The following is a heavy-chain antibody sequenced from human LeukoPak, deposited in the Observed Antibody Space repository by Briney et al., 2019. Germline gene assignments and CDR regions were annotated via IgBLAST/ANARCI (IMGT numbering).Heavy chain of an antibody. Sequence: GGSLRLSCAASGFTFSSYWMSWVRQAPGKGLEWVANIKQDGSEKYYVDSVKGRFTISRDNAKNSLYLQMNSLRAEDTAVYYCAKDQQNSPYGAFLPPGFDYWGQGTLVTVSS. D-gene: IGHD4-17*01. V-gene: IGHV3-7*03. J-gene: IGHJ4*02. CDR2: IKQDGSEK. CDR1: GFTFSSYW. CDR3: AKDQQNSPYGAFLPPGFDY.